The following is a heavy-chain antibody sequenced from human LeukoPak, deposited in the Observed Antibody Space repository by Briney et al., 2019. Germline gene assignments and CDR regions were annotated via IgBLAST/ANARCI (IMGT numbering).Heavy chain of an antibody. D-gene: IGHD3-3*01. V-gene: IGHV4-34*01. Sequence: SETLSLTCAVYGGSFSGYYWSWIRQPPGKGLEWIGGINHSGSTNYNPSLKSRVTISVDTSKNQFSLKLSSVTAADTAVYYCARERENFGGNFDYWGQGTLVTVSS. J-gene: IGHJ4*02. CDR3: ARERENFGGNFDY. CDR2: INHSGST. CDR1: GGSFSGYY.